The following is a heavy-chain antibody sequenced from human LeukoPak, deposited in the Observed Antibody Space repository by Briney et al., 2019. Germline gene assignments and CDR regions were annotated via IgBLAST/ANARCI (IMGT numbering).Heavy chain of an antibody. V-gene: IGHV3-23*01. D-gene: IGHD2-2*03. CDR1: GFTFSTYT. J-gene: IGHJ3*02. CDR3: ARGLDSVTWGPFDI. Sequence: GGSLRLSCAASGFTFSTYTMSWVRQAPGKGLEWVSAINTGGGTSSAVSVKGRFTISRDNSESTLYLQMSSLRAEDTAVYYCARGLDSVTWGPFDIWGQGTVVTVSS. CDR2: INTGGGT.